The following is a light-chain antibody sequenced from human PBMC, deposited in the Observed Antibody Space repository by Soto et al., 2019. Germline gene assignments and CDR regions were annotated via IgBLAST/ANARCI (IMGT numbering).Light chain of an antibody. CDR2: DVS. J-gene: IGLJ1*01. CDR1: SSDVGGRDH. CDR3: CSYTTSTTGV. V-gene: IGLV2-14*01. Sequence: QSALTQPTSVSGSPGQSITISCTGTSSDVGGRDHVSWYQQHPDKAPKLMIYDVSNRPSGVSNRFSGSKSGNTASLTISGLQAEDEADYYCCSYTTSTTGVFGTGTKLTVL.